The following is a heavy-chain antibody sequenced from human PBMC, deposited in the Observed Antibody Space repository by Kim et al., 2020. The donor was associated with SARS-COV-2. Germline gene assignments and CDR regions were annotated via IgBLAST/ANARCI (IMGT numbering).Heavy chain of an antibody. CDR1: GDSVSNNRAA. CDR2: TYYRSQWSY. V-gene: IGHV6-1*01. D-gene: IGHD6-13*01. CDR3: VREIAASGMGY. Sequence: QTLSLTCAISGDSVSNNRAAWHWIRQSPSRGPEWLGGTYYRSQWSYDYAISVKSRITINPDTSKNQFSLQLNSVTPEDTAVYYCVREIAASGMGYWGQGTLVTVSS. J-gene: IGHJ4*02.